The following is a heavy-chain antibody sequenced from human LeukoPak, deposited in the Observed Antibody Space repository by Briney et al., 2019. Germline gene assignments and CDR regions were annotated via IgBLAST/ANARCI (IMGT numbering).Heavy chain of an antibody. CDR2: ISNSGST. J-gene: IGHJ2*01. D-gene: IGHD4-17*01. V-gene: IGHV4-39*01. Sequence: PSETLSLTCTVSGASISSRPYYWGWTRQPPGKGLEWIGSISNSGSTYYSPSLKSRVTISVDTSKNQFSLKLSSVTAADTAVYYCARNPGDYGSWYFDLWGRGTLVTVSS. CDR1: GASISSRPYY. CDR3: ARNPGDYGSWYFDL.